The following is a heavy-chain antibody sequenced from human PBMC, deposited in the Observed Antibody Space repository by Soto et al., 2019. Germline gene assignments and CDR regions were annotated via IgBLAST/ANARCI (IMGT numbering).Heavy chain of an antibody. Sequence: SETLSLTCTVSGGSISSYYWSWIRQPPGKGLEWIGYIYYSGSTNYNPSLKSRVTISVDTSKNQFSLKLSSVTAADTAVYYCARDLYGDYVGVNYYYMDVGGKGTTVTVSS. J-gene: IGHJ6*03. V-gene: IGHV4-59*01. D-gene: IGHD4-17*01. CDR1: GGSISSYY. CDR3: ARDLYGDYVGVNYYYMDV. CDR2: IYYSGST.